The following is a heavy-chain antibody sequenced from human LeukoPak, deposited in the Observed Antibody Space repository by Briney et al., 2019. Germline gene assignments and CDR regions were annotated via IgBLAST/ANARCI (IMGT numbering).Heavy chain of an antibody. D-gene: IGHD3-10*01. J-gene: IGHJ5*02. Sequence: GASVKVSCKASGYTFTSYGISWVRQAPGQGLEWMGWISAYNGNTNCAQKLQGRVTMTTDTSTSTAYMELRSLRSDDTAVYYCARDSITMVRGVTNWFDPWGQGTLVTVSS. CDR2: ISAYNGNT. CDR1: GYTFTSYG. CDR3: ARDSITMVRGVTNWFDP. V-gene: IGHV1-18*01.